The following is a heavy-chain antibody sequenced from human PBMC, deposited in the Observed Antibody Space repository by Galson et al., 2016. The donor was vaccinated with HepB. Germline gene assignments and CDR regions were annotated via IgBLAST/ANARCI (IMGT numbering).Heavy chain of an antibody. CDR3: AAEGPPGLAAAGTGDWFEP. J-gene: IGHJ5*02. CDR2: IISMFGTA. Sequence: SVKVSCKASGGTFNSHVISWMRQDPGQGLEWMGGIISMFGTASYAQKFQARVTITADESTSTVYMELTRLTFDDTAVYYCAAEGPPGLAAAGTGDWFEPWGQGTLVTVS. CDR1: GGTFNSHV. D-gene: IGHD6-13*01. V-gene: IGHV1-69*13.